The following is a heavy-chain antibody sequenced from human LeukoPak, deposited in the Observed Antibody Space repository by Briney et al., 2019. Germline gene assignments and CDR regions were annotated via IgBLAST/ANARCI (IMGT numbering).Heavy chain of an antibody. V-gene: IGHV3-21*01. D-gene: IGHD4-23*01. Sequence: GGSLRLSCAASGFTFSSYSMNWVRQAPGKGLEWVSSISSSSSYTYYADSLKGRFTISRDNAKNSLFLQMNSLRAEDTALYYCARGGTTMVTDYGYWGQGTLVTVSS. CDR1: GFTFSSYS. CDR3: ARGGTTMVTDYGY. CDR2: ISSSSSYT. J-gene: IGHJ4*02.